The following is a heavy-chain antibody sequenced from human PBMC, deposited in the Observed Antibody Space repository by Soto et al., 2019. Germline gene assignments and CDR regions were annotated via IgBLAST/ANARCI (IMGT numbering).Heavy chain of an antibody. CDR2: INHSGST. J-gene: IGHJ4*02. Sequence: QVQLQQWGAGLLKPSETLSLTCAVYGGSFSGYYWSWIRQPPGKGLEWIGEINHSGSTNYNPSLKSRVTISVVTSKNQFSLKLSSVTAADTAVYYCASLVVVPAAMPADYWGQGTLVTVSS. D-gene: IGHD2-2*01. V-gene: IGHV4-34*01. CDR1: GGSFSGYY. CDR3: ASLVVVPAAMPADY.